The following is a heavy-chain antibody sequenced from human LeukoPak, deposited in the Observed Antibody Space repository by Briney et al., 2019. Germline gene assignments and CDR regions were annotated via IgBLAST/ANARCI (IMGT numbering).Heavy chain of an antibody. J-gene: IGHJ3*01. CDR2: IKSKTDGGTT. D-gene: IGHD3-10*01. V-gene: IGHV3-15*01. CDR3: TTNYYGSVVDAFDF. CDR1: GFTFSNAW. Sequence: GGPLRLSCAASGFTFSNAWINWVRQAPGKGLEWVGRIKSKTDGGTTDYAAPVKGRFIISREDSKNTLYLQMNSLKTEDTAVYYCTTNYYGSVVDAFDFWGQGTMVTVSS.